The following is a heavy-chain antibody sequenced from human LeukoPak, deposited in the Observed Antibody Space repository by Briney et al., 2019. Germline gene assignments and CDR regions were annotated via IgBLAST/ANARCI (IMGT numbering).Heavy chain of an antibody. D-gene: IGHD1-1*01. Sequence: SETLSLTCTVSGGSISSGGYYWSWIRQHPGKGLEWIGYIYYSGSTYYNPSLKSRVTISVDTSKNQFSLKLSSVTAADTAVYYCARLDPDGYYFDYWGQGTLVTVSS. CDR2: IYYSGST. CDR1: GGSISSGGYY. J-gene: IGHJ4*02. V-gene: IGHV4-31*03. CDR3: ARLDPDGYYFDY.